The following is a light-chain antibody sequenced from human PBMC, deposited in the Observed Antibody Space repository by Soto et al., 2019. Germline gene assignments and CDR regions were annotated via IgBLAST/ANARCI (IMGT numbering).Light chain of an antibody. CDR1: SGSIASNY. J-gene: IGLJ3*02. CDR2: EDN. V-gene: IGLV6-57*04. Sequence: NFMLTQPHSVSESPGKTVTISCTRSSGSIASNYVQWYQQRPGSAPTTVIYEDNQRPSGVPDRFSGSKSGTSASLAITGLQAEDEADYYCQSYDSSLINSVFGGGTQLTVL. CDR3: QSYDSSLINSV.